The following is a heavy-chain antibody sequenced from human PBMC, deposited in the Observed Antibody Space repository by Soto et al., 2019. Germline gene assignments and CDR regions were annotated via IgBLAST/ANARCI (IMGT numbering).Heavy chain of an antibody. CDR2: IFYLGSS. V-gene: IGHV4-39*01. J-gene: IGHJ5*02. CDR3: ARHAVARRRNKWFDP. Sequence: PLELNAHTCTVSDDYIISRDFYWGRIRKPPGKGLEWIGSIFYLGSSYYNPSLKSRVTMSVDTSKNQFSLRLRSVPAADTAFYFCARHAVARRRNKWFDPLGQGIMVTVSS. CDR1: DDYIISRDFY. D-gene: IGHD2-15*01.